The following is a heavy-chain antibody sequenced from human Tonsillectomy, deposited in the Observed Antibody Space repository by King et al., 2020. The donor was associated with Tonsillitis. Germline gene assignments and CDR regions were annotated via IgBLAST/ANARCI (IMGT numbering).Heavy chain of an antibody. D-gene: IGHD3-10*01. V-gene: IGHV3-23*04. Sequence: VQLVESGGGLVQPGGSLRLSCAASGFTFRNYAMNWVRQAPGKGLEWVSGISGSGGSTYYADSVKGRFIISRDNSKNTLYLQMNSLRAEDTAVYYCARDMEVYMAVWGKGTTVTVSS. J-gene: IGHJ6*03. CDR1: GFTFRNYA. CDR3: ARDMEVYMAV. CDR2: ISGSGGST.